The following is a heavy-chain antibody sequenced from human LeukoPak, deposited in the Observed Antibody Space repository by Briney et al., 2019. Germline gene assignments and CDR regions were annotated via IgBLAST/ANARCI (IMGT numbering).Heavy chain of an antibody. Sequence: GRSLRLSCAASGFTFSFHSMSWVRQAPGKGLEWVSYISSSSNTIYYADSVKGRLTISRDDAKSSLYLQMNSLRDEDTAVYYCARDAVGNFDYWGQGTLVTVSS. D-gene: IGHD1-26*01. J-gene: IGHJ4*02. CDR3: ARDAVGNFDY. CDR1: GFTFSFHS. CDR2: ISSSSNTI. V-gene: IGHV3-48*02.